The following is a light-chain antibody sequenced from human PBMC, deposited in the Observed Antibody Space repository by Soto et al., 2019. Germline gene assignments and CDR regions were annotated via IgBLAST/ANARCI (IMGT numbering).Light chain of an antibody. Sequence: DIQMTQSPSSLSASVGDRITITCRAGQSIYTYLNWYQQRPGKAPKLLIFAASTLQSGVPSRFSGSGSGTDFTLTISSLQPEDFADYYCQQSFRTPYTFGQGTSLEI. CDR1: QSIYTY. J-gene: IGKJ2*01. V-gene: IGKV1-39*01. CDR2: AAS. CDR3: QQSFRTPYT.